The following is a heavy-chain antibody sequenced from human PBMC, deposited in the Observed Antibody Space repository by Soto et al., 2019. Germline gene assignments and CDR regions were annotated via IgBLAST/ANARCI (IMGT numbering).Heavy chain of an antibody. Sequence: GASVKVSCKASGGTFGSYASSWVRQAPGQGLEWMGGIIPIFGTANYAQKFQGRVTITADESTSTAYMELSSLRSEDTAVYYCARIVEDSSGYYFTWFDPWGQGTLVTVSS. J-gene: IGHJ5*02. CDR1: GGTFGSYA. V-gene: IGHV1-69*13. CDR3: ARIVEDSSGYYFTWFDP. CDR2: IIPIFGTA. D-gene: IGHD3-22*01.